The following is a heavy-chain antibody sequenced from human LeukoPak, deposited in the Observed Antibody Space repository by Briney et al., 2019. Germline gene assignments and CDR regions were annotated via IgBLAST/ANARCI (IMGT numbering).Heavy chain of an antibody. D-gene: IGHD3-10*01. Sequence: GGSLRLSCAASGFSFSDYLMDWVRQAPGKGLEWVSVIYSGGSTYYADSVKGRFTISRDNSKNTLYLQMNSLRAEDTAVYYCARDRGYYYGSGSYYYYYMDVWGKGTTVTVSS. CDR3: ARDRGYYYGSGSYYYYYMDV. J-gene: IGHJ6*03. CDR2: IYSGGST. V-gene: IGHV3-53*05. CDR1: GFSFSDYL.